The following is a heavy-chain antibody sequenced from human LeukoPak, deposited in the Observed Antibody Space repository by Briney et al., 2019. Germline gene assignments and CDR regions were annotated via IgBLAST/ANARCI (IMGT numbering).Heavy chain of an antibody. V-gene: IGHV4-39*01. J-gene: IGHJ4*02. CDR2: IYYSGST. D-gene: IGHD3-10*01. CDR3: ARHRAGGSGMAVDY. CDR1: GGSISSSSYY. Sequence: PSETLSLTCTVSGGSISSSSYYRGWIRQPPGKGLEWIGIIYYSGSTYYNPSLKSRLTISVDTSKNQFSLKVSSVTAADTAVYYCARHRAGGSGMAVDYWGQGTLVTVSS.